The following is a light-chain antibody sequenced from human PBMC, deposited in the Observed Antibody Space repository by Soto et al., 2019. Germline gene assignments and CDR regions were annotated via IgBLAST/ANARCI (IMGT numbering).Light chain of an antibody. Sequence: QSVLTQPPSASETPGQRVTISCSGSSSNIGSYTVNWYQQFPGTTPKLLIERNNHRPSGVPDRFSGSKSGTSASLAMSGLQSEDEADYYCAAWDDSLNSVVFGGGTKLTVL. V-gene: IGLV1-44*01. CDR2: RNN. CDR1: SSNIGSYT. CDR3: AAWDDSLNSVV. J-gene: IGLJ2*01.